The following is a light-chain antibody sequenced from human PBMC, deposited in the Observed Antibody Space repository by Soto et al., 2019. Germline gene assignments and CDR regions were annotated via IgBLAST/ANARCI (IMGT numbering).Light chain of an antibody. CDR3: QQSYRAPLT. J-gene: IGKJ3*01. Sequence: DIQMTQSPSSLSASVGDRVTITCRASQTINTYLNWYQQKPGKAPKLVIHAASSVQSGVPSRFSGSGSGTDVTLTISSLQPEDFATYYCQQSYRAPLTFGPGTKVDIK. V-gene: IGKV1-39*01. CDR1: QTINTY. CDR2: AAS.